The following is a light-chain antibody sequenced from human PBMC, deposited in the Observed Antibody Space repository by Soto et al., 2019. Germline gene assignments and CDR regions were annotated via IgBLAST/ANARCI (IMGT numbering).Light chain of an antibody. Sequence: EIVLTQSPATLSLSPGETASLSCRASQSVSSYLAWYQQKPGQAPRLLIYDASNSATGIPARFSGSGSGTDFILTSIGLEPEDFAVYYCQQSSSWTRALTFGGGTKVDIK. V-gene: IGKV3-11*01. J-gene: IGKJ4*01. CDR3: QQSSSWTRALT. CDR2: DAS. CDR1: QSVSSY.